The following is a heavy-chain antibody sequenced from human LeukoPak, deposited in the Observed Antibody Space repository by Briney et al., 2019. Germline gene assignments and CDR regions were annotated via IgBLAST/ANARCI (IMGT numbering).Heavy chain of an antibody. CDR1: VESFWIYY. CDR2: INHSGST. D-gene: IGHD2-15*01. V-gene: IGHV4-34*01. J-gene: IGHJ4*02. Sequence: PSETLSLTSAVYVESFWIYYWCGIRQPPGKGLEWIGEINHSGSTNYNPSLKSRVTISVDPENIQFSLKLSSSTAEDSSVFYCARSVYCSGGSCPFDYWGQGTLVTVSS. CDR3: ARSVYCSGGSCPFDY.